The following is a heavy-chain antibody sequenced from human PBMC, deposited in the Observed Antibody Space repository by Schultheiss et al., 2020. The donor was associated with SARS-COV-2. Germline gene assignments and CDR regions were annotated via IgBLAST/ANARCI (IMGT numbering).Heavy chain of an antibody. CDR3: ARGYCTNGVCYYFDY. CDR2: ISYDGSNK. Sequence: GESLKISCAASGFTFSSYAMHWVRQAPGKGLEWVAVISYDGSNKYYADSVKGRFTISRDNSKNTLYLQMSSLRAEDTAVYYCARGYCTNGVCYYFDYWGQGTLVTVSS. D-gene: IGHD2-8*01. V-gene: IGHV3-30*14. CDR1: GFTFSSYA. J-gene: IGHJ4*02.